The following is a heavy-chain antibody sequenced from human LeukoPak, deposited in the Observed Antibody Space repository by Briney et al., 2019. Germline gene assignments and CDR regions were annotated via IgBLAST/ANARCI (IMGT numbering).Heavy chain of an antibody. V-gene: IGHV3-30*04. D-gene: IGHD2-15*01. CDR3: ARDRGDIVVVVAYYFDY. CDR1: GFTFSSYA. J-gene: IGHJ4*02. CDR2: ISYDGSNK. Sequence: GGSLRLSCAASGFTFSSYAMHWVRQAPGKGLEWVAVISYDGSNKYYADSVKGRFTISRDNSKNTLYLQMNSLRAEDTAVYYCARDRGDIVVVVAYYFDYWGQGTLVTVSP.